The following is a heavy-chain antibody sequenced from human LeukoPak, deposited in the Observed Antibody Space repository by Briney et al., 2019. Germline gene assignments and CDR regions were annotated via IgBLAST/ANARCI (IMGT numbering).Heavy chain of an antibody. D-gene: IGHD3-22*01. CDR2: IRYDGSNK. Sequence: GGSLRLSCAASGFTFSGYGMHWVRQAPGKGLEWVAFIRYDGSNKYYADSVKGRFTISRDNSKNTLYLQMNSLRAEDTAVYYCAKDSSEVNWFDPWGQGTLVTVSS. CDR3: AKDSSEVNWFDP. V-gene: IGHV3-30*02. J-gene: IGHJ5*02. CDR1: GFTFSGYG.